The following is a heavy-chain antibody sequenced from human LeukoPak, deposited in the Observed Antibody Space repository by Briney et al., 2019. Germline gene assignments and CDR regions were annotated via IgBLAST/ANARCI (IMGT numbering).Heavy chain of an antibody. CDR1: GFVFGDYG. J-gene: IGHJ4*02. CDR2: VRNDGSDK. D-gene: IGHD3-10*01. CDR3: AKHYYGSGSQKYYFDY. V-gene: IGHV3-30*02. Sequence: GGSLRLSCSASGFVFGDYGMHWVRQAPGQGLEWVTMVRNDGSDKYYADSVKGRFTSSRDNSKNTLYLQMNSLRPEDTAVYYCAKHYYGSGSQKYYFDYWGQGTLVTVSS.